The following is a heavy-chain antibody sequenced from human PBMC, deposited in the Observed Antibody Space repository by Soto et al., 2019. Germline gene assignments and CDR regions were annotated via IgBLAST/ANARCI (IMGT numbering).Heavy chain of an antibody. CDR2: IXYSGST. D-gene: IGHD4-4*01. V-gene: IGHV4-31*03. Sequence: SETPSLNNTVSGGPISSGGYYWSWIRQHPGKGLEWIGXIXYSGSTYYNPSLKSRVTISVDTSKNQFSLKLSSVTAADTAVYYCARGNRIFDYWGQGTLVTV. J-gene: IGHJ4*02. CDR3: ARGNRIFDY. CDR1: GGPISSGGYY.